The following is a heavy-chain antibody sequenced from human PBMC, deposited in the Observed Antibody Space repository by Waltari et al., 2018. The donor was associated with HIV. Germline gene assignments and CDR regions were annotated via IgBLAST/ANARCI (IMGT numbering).Heavy chain of an antibody. CDR2: ICWDGDTT. CDR3: AKGNLPYYAMDV. CDR1: GFTFDDSA. Sequence: EVQLVESGGVVVQPGGSLRLSCAASGFTFDDSAMHWVRQAPGKGLEWVSLICWDGDTTYYADSVKGRFTISRDNSKNSLYLQMNSLTTEDTALYYCAKGNLPYYAMDVWGQGTTVTVSS. J-gene: IGHJ6*02. V-gene: IGHV3-43D*04.